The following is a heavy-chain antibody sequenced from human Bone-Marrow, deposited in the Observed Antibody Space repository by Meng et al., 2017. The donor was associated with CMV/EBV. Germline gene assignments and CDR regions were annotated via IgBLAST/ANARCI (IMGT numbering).Heavy chain of an antibody. J-gene: IGHJ4*02. CDR2: MKQDGSEK. D-gene: IGHD3-22*01. CDR1: GFTFSSYA. V-gene: IGHV3-7*01. Sequence: GESLKISCAASGFTFSSYAMHWVRQAPGKGLEWVANMKQDGSEKYYVDSVKGRFTISRDNAKNSLYLQMNSLRPEDTAVYYCARPYFDSSGQDWGQGTLVTVSS. CDR3: ARPYFDSSGQD.